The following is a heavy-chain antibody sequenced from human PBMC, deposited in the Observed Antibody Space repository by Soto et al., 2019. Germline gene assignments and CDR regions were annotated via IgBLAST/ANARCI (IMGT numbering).Heavy chain of an antibody. CDR1: GFTFSDYA. D-gene: IGHD6-19*01. Sequence: PGGSLRLSCAASGFTFSDYAMSWVRQAPGKGLEWVSAIGTRDDIFYADSVKGRFTISRDNSKNTLYLQMNSLRAEDTAVYYCAKDPVGIAVAGGYWGQGTLVTVSS. J-gene: IGHJ4*02. CDR3: AKDPVGIAVAGGY. CDR2: IGTRDDI. V-gene: IGHV3-23*01.